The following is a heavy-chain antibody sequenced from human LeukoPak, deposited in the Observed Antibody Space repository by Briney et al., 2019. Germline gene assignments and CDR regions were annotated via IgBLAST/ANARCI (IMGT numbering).Heavy chain of an antibody. Sequence: SDTLSLTCTVSGGSISPYYWSWIRQPPGKGLEWIGYVYYTGSTDYNPSLKSRVTISVDTSKNQFSLKLSSVAAADTAVYYCVRDRHWTNDWVFDYWGQGTLVTVSS. V-gene: IGHV4-59*01. J-gene: IGHJ4*02. CDR1: GGSISPYY. CDR2: VYYTGST. D-gene: IGHD1/OR15-1a*01. CDR3: VRDRHWTNDWVFDY.